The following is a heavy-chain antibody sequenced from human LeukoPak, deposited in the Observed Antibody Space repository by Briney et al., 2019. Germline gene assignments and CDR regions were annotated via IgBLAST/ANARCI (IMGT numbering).Heavy chain of an antibody. CDR1: GFTFISYA. CDR3: AKDRYSSSWTPDY. J-gene: IGHJ4*02. V-gene: IGHV3-30*02. Sequence: GGSLRLSCAASGFTFISYAMHWVRQAPGKGLEWVAFIRYGGNNKYYADSVKGRFTISRDNSKNTLYLQMNSLRGEDTAVYYCAKDRYSSSWTPDYWGQGTLVTVSS. CDR2: IRYGGNNK. D-gene: IGHD6-13*01.